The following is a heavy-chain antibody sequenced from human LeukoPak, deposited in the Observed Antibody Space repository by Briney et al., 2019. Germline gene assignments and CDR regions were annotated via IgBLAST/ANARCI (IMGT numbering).Heavy chain of an antibody. CDR3: FTSMALYYYYGMDV. J-gene: IGHJ6*02. D-gene: IGHD2-2*01. CDR2: IKQDGSEK. V-gene: IGHV3-7*05. CDR1: GFTFSSYW. Sequence: GGSLRLSCAASGFTFSSYWMSWVCQAPGKGLEWVANIKQDGSEKYYVDSVKGRLTISRDNAKNSLYLQMNSLRAEGTAVYYCFTSMALYYYYGMDVWGQGTTVTVSS.